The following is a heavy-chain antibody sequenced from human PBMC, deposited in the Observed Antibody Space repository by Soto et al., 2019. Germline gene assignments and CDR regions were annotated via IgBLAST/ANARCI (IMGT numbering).Heavy chain of an antibody. CDR3: ARVHYYGSGSYWPYFDY. CDR2: IIPILGIA. J-gene: IGHJ4*02. Sequence: ASVKVSCKASGGTFSSYTISWVRQAPGQGLEWMGRIIPILGIANYAQKFQGRVTITADKSTSTAYMELSSLRSEDTAVYYCARVHYYGSGSYWPYFDYWGQGTLVTVSS. CDR1: GGTFSSYT. V-gene: IGHV1-69*02. D-gene: IGHD3-10*01.